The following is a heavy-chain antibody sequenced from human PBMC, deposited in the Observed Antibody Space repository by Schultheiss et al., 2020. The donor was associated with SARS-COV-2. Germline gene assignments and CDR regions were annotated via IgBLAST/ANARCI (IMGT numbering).Heavy chain of an antibody. CDR2: IWYDGSNK. Sequence: GGSLRLSCAASGFTFSSYAMSWVRQAPGKGLEWVAVIWYDGSNKYYADSVKGRFTISRDNSKNTLYLQMNSLRAEDTAVYYCARPTRTVPDDAFDIWGQGTMVTVSS. CDR1: GFTFSSYA. D-gene: IGHD4-17*01. CDR3: ARPTRTVPDDAFDI. J-gene: IGHJ3*02. V-gene: IGHV3-33*08.